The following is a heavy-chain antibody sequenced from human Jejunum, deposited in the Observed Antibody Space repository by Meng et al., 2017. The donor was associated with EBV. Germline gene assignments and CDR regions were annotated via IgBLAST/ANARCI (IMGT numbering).Heavy chain of an antibody. CDR2: ISYDGSDE. D-gene: IGHD6-25*01. V-gene: IGHV3-30*03. J-gene: IGHJ1*01. Sequence: QGQLGGCGGGVVKAGRSLILSCVASGFPFCNYAMHWVRQAPGKGLEWVALISYDGSDEYYADYVKGRFNISRDSSESTLYLQMNNLRAEDTAIYYCARERRGYYAEHWGQGTLVTVSS. CDR3: ARERRGYYAEH. CDR1: GFPFCNYA.